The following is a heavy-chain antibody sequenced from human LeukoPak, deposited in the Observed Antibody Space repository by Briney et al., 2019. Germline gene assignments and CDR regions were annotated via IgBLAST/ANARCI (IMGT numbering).Heavy chain of an antibody. V-gene: IGHV1-2*02. CDR1: GYTFTGYY. CDR3: ATYRQVLLPFES. D-gene: IGHD2-8*02. J-gene: IGHJ4*02. CDR2: INPNSGGT. Sequence: ASVKVSCKASGYTFTGYYMHWVRQAPGQGLEWMGWINPNSGGTNYAQKFQGRVTMTRDTSISTAYLELSRLRSDDTAIYYCATYRQVLLPFESWGQGTLVTVSS.